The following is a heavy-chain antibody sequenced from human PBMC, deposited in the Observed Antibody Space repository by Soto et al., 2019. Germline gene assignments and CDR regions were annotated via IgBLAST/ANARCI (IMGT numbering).Heavy chain of an antibody. Sequence: SETLSLTCTVSGGSISSGDYYWSWIRQPPGKGLEWIGYIYYSGSTYYNPSLKSRVTISVDTSKNQFSLKLSSVTAADTAVYYCARENGYNYALDYWGQGTLVTVSS. CDR2: IYYSGST. CDR1: GGSISSGDYY. D-gene: IGHD5-12*01. V-gene: IGHV4-30-4*01. J-gene: IGHJ4*02. CDR3: ARENGYNYALDY.